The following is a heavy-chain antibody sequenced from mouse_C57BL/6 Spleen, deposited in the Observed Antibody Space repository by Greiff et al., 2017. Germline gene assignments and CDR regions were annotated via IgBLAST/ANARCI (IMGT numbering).Heavy chain of an antibody. J-gene: IGHJ2*01. CDR3: TTTGTKGY. D-gene: IGHD4-1*01. Sequence: EVQLKESGAELVRPGASVKLSCTASGFNIKDDYMHWVKQRPEQGLEWIGWIDPENGDTEYASKFQGKATITADTSSNTAYLQLSSLTSEDTAVYYCTTTGTKGYWGQGTTLTVSS. CDR1: GFNIKDDY. V-gene: IGHV14-4*01. CDR2: IDPENGDT.